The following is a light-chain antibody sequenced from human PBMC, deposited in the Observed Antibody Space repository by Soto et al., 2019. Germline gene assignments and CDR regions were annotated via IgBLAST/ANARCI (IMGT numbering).Light chain of an antibody. V-gene: IGKV3-11*01. Sequence: EIVLTQSPATLSLSPGERATLSCRASQSVSSYLAWYQQKPGQAPRLLIYDVSNRTTGIPARFSGSGSGTDFTLTIGSLEPEDVAVYYCQHRANWPLTFGGGTKVEIK. CDR1: QSVSSY. CDR2: DVS. CDR3: QHRANWPLT. J-gene: IGKJ4*01.